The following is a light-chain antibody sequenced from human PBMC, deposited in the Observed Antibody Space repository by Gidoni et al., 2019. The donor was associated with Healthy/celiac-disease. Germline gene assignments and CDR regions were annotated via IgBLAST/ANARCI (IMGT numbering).Light chain of an antibody. J-gene: IGLJ3*02. CDR1: NIGSKS. Sequence: SYVLTQPPSVSVAPGQTARITCGGNNIGSKSVQWYQRKPGQAPVLVVYDDNDRPSGIPERFSGSNSGNTATLTISRVEAGDEADYYCQVWDSSSDHPNWVFGGGTKLTVL. CDR3: QVWDSSSDHPNWV. CDR2: DDN. V-gene: IGLV3-21*02.